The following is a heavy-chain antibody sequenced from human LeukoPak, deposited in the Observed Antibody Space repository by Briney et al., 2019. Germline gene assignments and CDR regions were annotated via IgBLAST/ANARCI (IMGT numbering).Heavy chain of an antibody. D-gene: IGHD3-3*01. CDR2: ISSSGSTI. V-gene: IGHV3-11*01. Sequence: PGGSLRLFCAASGFTFSDYYMSWIRQAPGKGLEWVSYISSSGSTIYYADSVKGRFTISRDNAKNSLYLQMNSLRAEDTAVYYCARSYDFWSGYYHMDVWGQGTTVTVSS. J-gene: IGHJ6*02. CDR3: ARSYDFWSGYYHMDV. CDR1: GFTFSDYY.